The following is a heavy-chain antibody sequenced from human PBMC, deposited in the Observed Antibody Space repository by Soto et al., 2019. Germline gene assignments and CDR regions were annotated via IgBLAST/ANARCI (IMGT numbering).Heavy chain of an antibody. V-gene: IGHV3-30-3*01. CDR1: GFTFSSYA. CDR3: SREMVTTVFFYYGMDV. Sequence: GGSLRLSCAASGFTFSSYAMHWVRQAPGKGLEWVAFISYDGSNKYYADSVKGRFTISRDNSKNTLYLQMNSLRAEDTAVYYCSREMVTTVFFYYGMDVWGQGTTVTVSS. CDR2: ISYDGSNK. J-gene: IGHJ6*02. D-gene: IGHD4-4*01.